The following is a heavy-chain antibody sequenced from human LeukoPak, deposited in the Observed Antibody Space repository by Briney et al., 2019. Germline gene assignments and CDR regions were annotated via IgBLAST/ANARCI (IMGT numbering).Heavy chain of an antibody. J-gene: IGHJ4*02. CDR3: ARGRGVGGYDYVFDY. Sequence: ASVKVSCKASGYIFTSYGISWVRQAPGQELEWMGWISAYNGNTNYAQKLQGRVTMTTDTSTSTAYMELRSLRSDDTAVYYCARGRGVGGYDYVFDYWGQGTLVTVSS. CDR2: ISAYNGNT. V-gene: IGHV1-18*01. D-gene: IGHD5-12*01. CDR1: GYIFTSYG.